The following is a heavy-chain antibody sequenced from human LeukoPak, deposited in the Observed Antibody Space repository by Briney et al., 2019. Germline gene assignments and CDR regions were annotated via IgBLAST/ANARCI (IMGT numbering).Heavy chain of an antibody. CDR2: IYYSGST. CDR3: ARENSNDSSGYYLFDY. V-gene: IGHV4-31*03. Sequence: SETLSLTCTVSGGSISSGGYYWSWIRQHPGKGLEWIGYIYYSGSTYYNPSLKSRVTISVDTSKNQSSLKLSSVTAADTAVYYCARENSNDSSGYYLFDYWGQGTLVTVSS. CDR1: GGSISSGGYY. D-gene: IGHD3-22*01. J-gene: IGHJ4*02.